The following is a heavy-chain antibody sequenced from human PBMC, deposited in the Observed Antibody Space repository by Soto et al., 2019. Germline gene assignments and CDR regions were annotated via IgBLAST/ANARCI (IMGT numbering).Heavy chain of an antibody. V-gene: IGHV4-59*01. Sequence: ETLSLTCTVSGGSISSYYWSWIRQPPGKGLEWIGYIYYSGSTNYNPSLKSRVTISVDTSKNQFSLKLSSVTAADTAVYYCARSGSGYAEDYYYGMDVWGQGTTVTVSS. CDR2: IYYSGST. CDR1: GGSISSYY. J-gene: IGHJ6*02. CDR3: ARSGSGYAEDYYYGMDV. D-gene: IGHD5-12*01.